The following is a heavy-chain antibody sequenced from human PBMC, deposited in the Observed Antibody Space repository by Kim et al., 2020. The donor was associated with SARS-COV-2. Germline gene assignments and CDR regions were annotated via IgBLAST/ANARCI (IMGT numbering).Heavy chain of an antibody. Sequence: SETLSLTCAVYGGSFSGYYWSWIRQPPGKGLEWIGEINHSGSTNYNPSLKSRVTISVDTSKNQFSLKLSSVTAADTAVYYCARGRDYYDSSGYHYHLYF. CDR3: ARGRDYYDSSGYHYHLYF. CDR2: INHSGST. V-gene: IGHV4-34*01. J-gene: IGHJ4*01. CDR1: GGSFSGYY. D-gene: IGHD3-22*01.